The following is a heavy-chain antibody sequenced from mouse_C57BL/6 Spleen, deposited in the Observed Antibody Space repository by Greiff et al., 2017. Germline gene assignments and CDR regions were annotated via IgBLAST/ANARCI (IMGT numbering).Heavy chain of an antibody. J-gene: IGHJ3*01. Sequence: EVQVVESGGGLVKPGGSLKLSCAASGFTFSSYAMSWVRQTPEKRLEWVATISDGGSYTYYPDNVKGRFTISRDNAKNNLYLQMSHLKSEDTAMYYCASHYGNSFAYWGQGTLVTVSA. V-gene: IGHV5-4*01. CDR3: ASHYGNSFAY. CDR2: ISDGGSYT. D-gene: IGHD2-1*01. CDR1: GFTFSSYA.